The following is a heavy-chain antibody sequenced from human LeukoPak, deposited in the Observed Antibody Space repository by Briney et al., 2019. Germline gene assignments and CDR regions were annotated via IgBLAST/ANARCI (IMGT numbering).Heavy chain of an antibody. CDR3: AKDRGDCSSTSCYTPVDAFDI. J-gene: IGHJ3*02. D-gene: IGHD2-2*01. CDR2: IRYDGSNK. V-gene: IGHV3-30*02. Sequence: GGSLRLSCAASGFTFSSYGMHWVRQAPGKGLEWVAFIRYDGSNKYYADSVKGRFTISRDNSKNTLYLQMNSLRAEDTAVYYCAKDRGDCSSTSCYTPVDAFDIWGQGTMVTVSS. CDR1: GFTFSSYG.